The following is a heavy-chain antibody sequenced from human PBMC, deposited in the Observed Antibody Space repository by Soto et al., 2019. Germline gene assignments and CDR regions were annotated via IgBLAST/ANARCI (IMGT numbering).Heavy chain of an antibody. CDR2: ISRNGGTT. D-gene: IGHD6-13*01. V-gene: IGHV3-23*01. CDR3: AKISVTDGIEH. Sequence: EVQLLESGGGLLQPAGSLTLSCAASGLTFGSYAMTWLRQTPGQGLEWVSSISRNGGTTYYADSVKGRLTISRDNSKNTLFLQMNSLGAEDTAVYYCAKISVTDGIEHWGQGTLVTVSS. CDR1: GLTFGSYA. J-gene: IGHJ4*02.